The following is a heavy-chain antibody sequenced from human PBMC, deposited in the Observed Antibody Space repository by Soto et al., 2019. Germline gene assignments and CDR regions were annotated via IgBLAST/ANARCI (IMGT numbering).Heavy chain of an antibody. CDR3: ARASIVGALADY. Sequence: ASVKVSCKASGYTFTGYYMHWVRQAPGQGLEWMGWINPNSGGTNYAQKFQGWVTMTRDTSISTAYMELSRLRSDNTAVYYCARASIVGALADYWGQGTLVTVSS. J-gene: IGHJ4*02. CDR2: INPNSGGT. CDR1: GYTFTGYY. D-gene: IGHD1-26*01. V-gene: IGHV1-2*04.